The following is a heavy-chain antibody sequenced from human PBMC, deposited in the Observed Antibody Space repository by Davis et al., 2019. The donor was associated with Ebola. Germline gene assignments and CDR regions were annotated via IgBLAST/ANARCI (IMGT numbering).Heavy chain of an antibody. D-gene: IGHD3-22*01. Sequence: GESLKISCAASGFTFSSYAMHWVRQAPGKGLEWVAVISYDGSNKYYADSVKGRFTISRDNSKNTLYLQMNSLRAEDTAVYYCAKEYYDSSGYIDYWGQGTLVTVSS. J-gene: IGHJ4*02. CDR1: GFTFSSYA. CDR3: AKEYYDSSGYIDY. V-gene: IGHV3-30*04. CDR2: ISYDGSNK.